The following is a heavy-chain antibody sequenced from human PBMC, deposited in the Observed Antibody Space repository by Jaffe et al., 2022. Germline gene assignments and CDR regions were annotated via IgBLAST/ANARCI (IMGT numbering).Heavy chain of an antibody. V-gene: IGHV3-11*01. J-gene: IGHJ4*02. Sequence: QVQLVESGGGLVKPGGSLRLSCAASGFTFSDYYMSWIRQAPGKGLEWVSYISSSGSTIYYADSVKGRFTISRDNAKNSLYLQMNSLRAEDTAVYYCARDDYKASGDLVVAATWCFDYWGQGTLVTVSS. CDR1: GFTFSDYY. CDR2: ISSSGSTI. D-gene: IGHD2-15*01. CDR3: ARDDYKASGDLVVAATWCFDY.